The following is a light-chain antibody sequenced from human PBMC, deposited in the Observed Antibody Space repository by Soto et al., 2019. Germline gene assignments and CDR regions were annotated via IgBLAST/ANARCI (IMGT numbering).Light chain of an antibody. CDR3: GTWDSSLGAGV. Sequence: QSVLTQPPSMSAAPGQKVTISCSGGSSNIGNKYVFWYQQLPGTAPKLLIYDNNKRPSGIPDRFSGSKSGTSATLGNTGLQTGDEADYYCGTWDSSLGAGVFGGGTKLTVL. J-gene: IGLJ3*02. V-gene: IGLV1-51*01. CDR2: DNN. CDR1: SSNIGNKY.